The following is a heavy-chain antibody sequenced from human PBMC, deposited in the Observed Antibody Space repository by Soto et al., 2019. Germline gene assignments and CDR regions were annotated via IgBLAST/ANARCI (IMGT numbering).Heavy chain of an antibody. CDR3: ARGSWDDVSGHYYMDV. Sequence: PSPTISHTSLISPDIVSSHSNTWNCIRHTPSRGLEWLGRTYYRSKWYFNYAVSVESRITINPDTSKNQFSLQLSSVTPDDTAVYYCARGSWDDVSGHYYMDVWGKGTTVTVSS. J-gene: IGHJ6*03. V-gene: IGHV6-1*01. CDR1: PDIVSSHSNT. CDR2: TYYRSKWYF. D-gene: IGHD1-1*01.